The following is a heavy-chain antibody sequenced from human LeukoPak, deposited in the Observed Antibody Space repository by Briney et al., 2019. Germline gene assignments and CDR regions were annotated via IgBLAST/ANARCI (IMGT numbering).Heavy chain of an antibody. D-gene: IGHD5-18*01. CDR3: AREQLPFYYYGMDV. V-gene: IGHV1-8*01. CDR2: MNPNSGNT. CDR1: GYTFTSYD. Sequence: ASVKVSCKASGYTFTSYDINWVRQAPGQGLEWMGWMNPNSGNTGYAQKFQGRVTMTRNASISTAYMELSSLRSEDTAVYYCAREQLPFYYYGMDVWGQGTTVTVSS. J-gene: IGHJ6*02.